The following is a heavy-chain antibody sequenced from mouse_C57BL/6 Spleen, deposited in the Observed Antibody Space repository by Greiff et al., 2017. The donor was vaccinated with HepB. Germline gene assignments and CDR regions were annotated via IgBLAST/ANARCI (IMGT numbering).Heavy chain of an antibody. V-gene: IGHV14-2*01. D-gene: IGHD1-1*01. CDR1: GFNIKDYY. J-gene: IGHJ2*01. CDR3: ARPYYYGSSPLGY. Sequence: EVQLQQSGAELVKPGASVKLSCTASGFNIKDYYMHWVKQRTEQGLEWIGRIDPEDGETKYAPKFQGKATLTVDTSSSTAYMQLSSLTSEDSAVYYCARPYYYGSSPLGYWGQGTTLTVSS. CDR2: IDPEDGET.